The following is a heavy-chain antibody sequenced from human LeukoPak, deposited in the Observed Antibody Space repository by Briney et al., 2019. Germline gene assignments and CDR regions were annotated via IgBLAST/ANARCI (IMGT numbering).Heavy chain of an antibody. D-gene: IGHD2-15*01. CDR1: GYTLTDYY. J-gene: IGHJ4*02. V-gene: IGHV1-2*02. CDR2: LNPNNGAT. CDR3: ARDLGSCSGGSCGSMTTVTSYDY. Sequence: ASVKVSCKASGYTLTDYYMHWVRQAPGQGLEWMGWLNPNNGATNFAQKFQGRVTMTRDTSISTTYMELSRLRSDDTAVYYCARDLGSCSGGSCGSMTTVTSYDYWGQGTLVTVSS.